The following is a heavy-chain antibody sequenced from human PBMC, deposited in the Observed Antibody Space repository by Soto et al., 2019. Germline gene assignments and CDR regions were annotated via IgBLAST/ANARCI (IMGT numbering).Heavy chain of an antibody. J-gene: IGHJ1*01. D-gene: IGHD2-21*01. CDR1: GYTFITYD. V-gene: IGHV1-8*01. CDR3: TRAQKLLPKY. Sequence: GASVKVSCKASGYTFITYDINWVRQAPGQGLEWMGWMNPDTGGTGYAQRIQGRIIMTRNTSISTAYLELSSLTSEDTAVYFCTRAQKLLPKYWGQGTQVTVSS. CDR2: MNPDTGGT.